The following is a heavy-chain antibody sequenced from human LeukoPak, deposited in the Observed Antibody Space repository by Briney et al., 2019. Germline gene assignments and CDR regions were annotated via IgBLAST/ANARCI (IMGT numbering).Heavy chain of an antibody. J-gene: IGHJ3*02. D-gene: IGHD3-10*01. CDR3: ARRGTHNASGSYYAGPIDAFDI. CDR2: IYYSGTT. Sequence: SETLSLTCTVSGGSISIYYWNWIRQPPGKGLEWIGYIYYSGTTNYNPSLKSRVSMSVDTSKNQFSLKLSSVTAADTAVYYCARRGTHNASGSYYAGPIDAFDIWGQGTMVTVSS. V-gene: IGHV4-59*01. CDR1: GGSISIYY.